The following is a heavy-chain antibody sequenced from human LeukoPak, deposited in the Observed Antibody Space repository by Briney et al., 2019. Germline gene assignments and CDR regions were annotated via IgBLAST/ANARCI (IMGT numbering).Heavy chain of an antibody. Sequence: PSETLSLTCAVYGGSFSGYYWSWIRQPPGKGLEWIGEINHSGSTNYNPSLKSRATISVDTSKNQFSLKLSSVTAADTAVYYCARVFKYDFWSGYPSAGNWFDPWGQGTLVTVSS. D-gene: IGHD3-3*01. CDR2: INHSGST. CDR3: ARVFKYDFWSGYPSAGNWFDP. J-gene: IGHJ5*02. CDR1: GGSFSGYY. V-gene: IGHV4-34*01.